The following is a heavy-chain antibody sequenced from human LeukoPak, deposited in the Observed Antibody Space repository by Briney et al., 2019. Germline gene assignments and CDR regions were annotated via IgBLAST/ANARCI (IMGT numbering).Heavy chain of an antibody. V-gene: IGHV3-9*01. Sequence: GGSLRLSCAASGFTFDDYAMHWVRQAPGKGLEWVSGISWNSGSIGYADSVKGRFTISRDNAKNSLYLQMNSLRAEDTALYYCAKDLSPYYGSGSYGPYYFDYWGQGTLVTVSS. J-gene: IGHJ4*02. D-gene: IGHD3-10*01. CDR1: GFTFDDYA. CDR2: ISWNSGSI. CDR3: AKDLSPYYGSGSYGPYYFDY.